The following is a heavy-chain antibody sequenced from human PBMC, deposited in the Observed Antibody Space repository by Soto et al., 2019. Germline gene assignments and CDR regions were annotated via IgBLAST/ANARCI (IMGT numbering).Heavy chain of an antibody. D-gene: IGHD1-26*01. J-gene: IGHJ4*02. CDR3: AKWPPSPKMGVTTH. CDR2: ITVAGGGT. CDR1: GFAFTSSA. Sequence: VQLLESGGGLVQPGVSLRLSCAASGFAFTSSAMAWDRQAPGKGLQWVSAITVAGGGTYYADYVKGRFTISRDNSKNTLFLQMNIRSAEDTALYFCAKWPPSPKMGVTTHWGQGTLVSVSS. V-gene: IGHV3-23*01.